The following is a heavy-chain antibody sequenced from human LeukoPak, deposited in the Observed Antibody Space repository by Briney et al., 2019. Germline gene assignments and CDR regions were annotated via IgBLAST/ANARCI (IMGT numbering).Heavy chain of an antibody. CDR3: AKHQRVNRGPYYYYMDV. D-gene: IGHD2-21*01. CDR2: IPVNGGST. CDR1: GFTFSNYA. Sequence: GGSLRLSCVASGFTFSNYAMSWVRQAPGKGLEWVSAIPVNGGSTYYADSVKGRFTISRDNFKNTLYLQMNSLRAEDTAVYYCAKHQRVNRGPYYYYMDVWGKGTTVTVSS. V-gene: IGHV3-23*01. J-gene: IGHJ6*03.